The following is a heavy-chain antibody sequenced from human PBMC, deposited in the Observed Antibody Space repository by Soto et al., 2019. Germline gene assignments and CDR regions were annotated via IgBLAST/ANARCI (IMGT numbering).Heavy chain of an antibody. V-gene: IGHV3-48*03. CDR2: IGTSGKTI. J-gene: IGHJ4*02. D-gene: IGHD6-19*01. CDR1: GFTFSSYE. Sequence: EVQLVESGGGLVQAGGSLRLFCAVSGFTFSSYEMNWVRQAPGKGLEWVSYIGTSGKTIYYADSVRGRFTISRDNAKNSLYLQMNSLSDEDTAVYYCAKSGDSAGWGIDFWGQGTLVTVSS. CDR3: AKSGDSAGWGIDF.